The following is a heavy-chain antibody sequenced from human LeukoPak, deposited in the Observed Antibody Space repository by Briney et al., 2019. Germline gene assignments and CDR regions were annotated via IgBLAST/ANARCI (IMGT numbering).Heavy chain of an antibody. J-gene: IGHJ5*02. CDR2: INPSSGGT. Sequence: ASVKVSCKASGYTFTGYYMHWVRQAPGQGLEWMGWINPSSGGTNYAQKFQGRVTMTRDTSISTAYMELSRLRSDDTAVYYCAREEGIDSSGYWGWFDPWGQGTLVTVSS. V-gene: IGHV1-2*02. CDR3: AREEGIDSSGYWGWFDP. D-gene: IGHD3-22*01. CDR1: GYTFTGYY.